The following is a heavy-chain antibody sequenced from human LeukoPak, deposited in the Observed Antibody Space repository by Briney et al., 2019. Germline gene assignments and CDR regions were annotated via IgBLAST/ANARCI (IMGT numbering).Heavy chain of an antibody. Sequence: ASVKVSCKASGYTFTSYGISWVRRAPGQGLEWMGWISAYNGNTNYAQKLQGRVTMTTDTFTSTAYMELRSLRSDDTAVYYCARAFLAAADQEGFDPWGQGTLVTVSS. J-gene: IGHJ5*02. CDR3: ARAFLAAADQEGFDP. CDR2: ISAYNGNT. V-gene: IGHV1-18*01. D-gene: IGHD6-13*01. CDR1: GYTFTSYG.